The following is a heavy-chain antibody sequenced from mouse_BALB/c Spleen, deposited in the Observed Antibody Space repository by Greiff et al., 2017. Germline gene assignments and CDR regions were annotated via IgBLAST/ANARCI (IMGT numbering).Heavy chain of an antibody. V-gene: IGHV2-6-7*01. J-gene: IGHJ2*01. CDR1: GFSLTGYG. CDR2: IWGDGST. CDR3: ARVYYGSSYDYFDD. Sequence: QVQLKESGPGLVAPSQSLSITCTVSGFSLTGYGVNWVRQPPGKGLEWLGMIWGDGSTDYNSALKSRLSISKDNSKSQVFLKMNSLQTDDTARYYYARVYYGSSYDYFDDWGQGTTLTVAS. D-gene: IGHD1-1*01.